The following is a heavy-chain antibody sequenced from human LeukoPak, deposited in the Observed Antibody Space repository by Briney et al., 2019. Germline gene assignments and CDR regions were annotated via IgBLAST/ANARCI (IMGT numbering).Heavy chain of an antibody. D-gene: IGHD3-22*01. CDR1: GFTFSSYA. CDR3: ARDDTHYGSSGSFYDAFDI. CDR2: IRRDGSET. J-gene: IGHJ3*02. V-gene: IGHV3-7*01. Sequence: GSLRLSCAASGFTFSSYAMHWVRRAPGKGLEWVANIRRDGSETHYVDSVMGRFTISRDNAKNSLYLQMNSLRAEDTAVYYCARDDTHYGSSGSFYDAFDIWGQGTMVTVSS.